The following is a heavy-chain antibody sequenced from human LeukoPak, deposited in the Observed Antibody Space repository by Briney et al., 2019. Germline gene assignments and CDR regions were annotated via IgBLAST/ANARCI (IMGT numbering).Heavy chain of an antibody. V-gene: IGHV4-38-2*02. CDR2: IYHSGST. CDR1: GYSISSGYY. D-gene: IGHD3-22*01. Sequence: SETLSLTCTVSGYSISSGYYWGWIRQPPGEGLEWIGSIYHSGSTYYNPSLKSRVTISVDTSKNQFSLKLTSVTAADTAVYYCARDWPHLYYYDKGEDYWGQGTLVTVSS. CDR3: ARDWPHLYYYDKGEDY. J-gene: IGHJ4*02.